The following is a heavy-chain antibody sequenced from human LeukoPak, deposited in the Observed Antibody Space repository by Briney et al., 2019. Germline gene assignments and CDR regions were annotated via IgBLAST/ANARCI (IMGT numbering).Heavy chain of an antibody. CDR1: GGSFSGYY. V-gene: IGHV4-34*01. J-gene: IGHJ4*02. Sequence: SETLSLTCAVYGGSFSGYYWSWIRQPPGKGLEWIGEINHSGSTNYNPSLKSRVTISVDTSKNQFSLKLSSVTAADTAVYYCVGTYYYDSSGYYNDYWGQGTRVTVSS. CDR3: VGTYYYDSSGYYNDY. D-gene: IGHD3-22*01. CDR2: INHSGST.